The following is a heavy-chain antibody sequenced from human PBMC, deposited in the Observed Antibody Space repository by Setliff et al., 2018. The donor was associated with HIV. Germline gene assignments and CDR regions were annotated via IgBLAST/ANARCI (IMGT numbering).Heavy chain of an antibody. D-gene: IGHD6-13*01. CDR1: GGSFSGHS. V-gene: IGHV4-34*01. CDR2: ITRSGSA. CDR3: ARQSTVAAAGFDF. Sequence: SETLSLTCAVYGGSFSGHSWTWIRQPPGKGLEWIGEITRSGSANYNRSLKSRVTMSVDTSKRQFSLKLDSVTAADTAIYYCARQSTVAAAGFDFWGQGTLVTVSS. J-gene: IGHJ4*02.